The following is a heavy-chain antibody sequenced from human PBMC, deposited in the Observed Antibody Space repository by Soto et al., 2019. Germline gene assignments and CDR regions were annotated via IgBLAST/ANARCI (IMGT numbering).Heavy chain of an antibody. J-gene: IGHJ4*02. CDR3: ARGSYTGSFPPHFDY. CDR1: GGSFRGYH. V-gene: IGHV4-34*01. CDR2: INNSGST. Sequence: PSETLSLTCAVHGGSFRGYHWTWIRQPPGKGLEWIGEINNSGSTNDNPSLKSRVTISRDTSKNQFSLKLRSVTAADTAVYYCARGSYTGSFPPHFDYWGQGTLVTVSS. D-gene: IGHD1-26*01.